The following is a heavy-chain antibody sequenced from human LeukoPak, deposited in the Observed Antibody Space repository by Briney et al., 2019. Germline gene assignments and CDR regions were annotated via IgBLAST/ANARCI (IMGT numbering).Heavy chain of an antibody. J-gene: IGHJ6*02. Sequence: SETLSLTCAVYGGSFSGYYWSWIRQSPGKGLECIGEINHSGGTNYNPSLKSRVIISLDTSKNQFSLKLTSVTAADTAVYYCARLFFYNGMDVWGQGTTVTVSS. D-gene: IGHD2/OR15-2a*01. CDR2: INHSGGT. CDR1: GGSFSGYY. V-gene: IGHV4-34*01. CDR3: ARLFFYNGMDV.